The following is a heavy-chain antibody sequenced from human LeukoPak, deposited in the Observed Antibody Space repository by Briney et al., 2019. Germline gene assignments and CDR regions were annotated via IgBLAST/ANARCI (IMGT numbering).Heavy chain of an antibody. V-gene: IGHV4-61*01. J-gene: IGHJ3*02. CDR3: ARDVVGYFDWLPDTLSDAFDI. D-gene: IGHD3-9*01. CDR1: GGSVSSGSYY. Sequence: PSETLSLTCTVSGGSVSSGSYYWSWIRQPPGKGLEWIGYIYYSGSTNYNPSLKSRVTISVDTSKNQFSLKLSSVTAADTAVYYCARDVVGYFDWLPDTLSDAFDIWGQGTMVTVSS. CDR2: IYYSGST.